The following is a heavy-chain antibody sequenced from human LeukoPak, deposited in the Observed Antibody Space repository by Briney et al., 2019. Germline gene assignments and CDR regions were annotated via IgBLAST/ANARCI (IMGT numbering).Heavy chain of an antibody. J-gene: IGHJ4*02. CDR3: ARLCLYGGNSPARPVDY. D-gene: IGHD4-23*01. V-gene: IGHV4-31*03. CDR2: VFYSGGT. CDR1: GGAISSGGYY. Sequence: PSETLSLTCTVSGGAISSGGYYLSWIRQHPGKGLEWIGNVFYSGGTYYNPSLKSRLSISVDTSKKQFSLRLSSVTAADTAVYYCARLCLYGGNSPARPVDYWGQGTLVTVSS.